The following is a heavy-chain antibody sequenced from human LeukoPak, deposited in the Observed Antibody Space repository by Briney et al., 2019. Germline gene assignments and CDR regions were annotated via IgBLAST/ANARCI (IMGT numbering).Heavy chain of an antibody. CDR3: AKADRYDFWSGFDY. J-gene: IGHJ4*02. CDR2: IWYDGSNK. V-gene: IGHV3-33*06. D-gene: IGHD3-3*01. CDR1: GFTFSSYG. Sequence: GVSLRLSCAASGFTFSSYGMHWVRQAPGKGLEWVAVIWYDGSNKYYADSVKGRFTISRDNSKNTLYLQMNSLRAEDTAVYYCAKADRYDFWSGFDYWGQGTLVTVSS.